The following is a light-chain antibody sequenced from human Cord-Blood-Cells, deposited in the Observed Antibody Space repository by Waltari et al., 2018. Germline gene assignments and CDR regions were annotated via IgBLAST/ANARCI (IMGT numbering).Light chain of an antibody. CDR2: AAS. J-gene: IGKJ1*01. Sequence: DIQMTQSPSTLSASVGDTVTVTCRASQIISSWLAWYQQKPGKAPKLLIYAASSLESGVPSRFSGSGSGTEFTLNISSLQPDDFATYYCQQYNSYPWTFGQGTKVEIK. V-gene: IGKV1-5*01. CDR3: QQYNSYPWT. CDR1: QIISSW.